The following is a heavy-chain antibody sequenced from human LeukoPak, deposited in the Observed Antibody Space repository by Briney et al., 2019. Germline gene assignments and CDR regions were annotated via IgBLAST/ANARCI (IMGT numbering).Heavy chain of an antibody. CDR2: INPSSGGT. D-gene: IGHD3-10*01. Sequence: GASVKVSCTASGYTFTSYYMHWVRQAPGQGLEWMGWINPSSGGTNYAQKFQGRVTMTRDTSISTAYMELSRLRSDDTAVYYCARDTVPFGHHRNGYDSWGQGTLVTVSS. J-gene: IGHJ4*02. CDR1: GYTFTSYY. V-gene: IGHV1-2*02. CDR3: ARDTVPFGHHRNGYDS.